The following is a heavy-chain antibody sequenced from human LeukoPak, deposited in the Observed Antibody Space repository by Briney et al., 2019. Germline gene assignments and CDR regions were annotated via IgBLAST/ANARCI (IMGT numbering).Heavy chain of an antibody. Sequence: PGGSLRLSCAASGFTFSSYGMHWVRQAPGKGLEWVSGISGSGGRTDYADSVKGRFTISRDNPENTLYLQMNSLRAEDTAVYYCAGGLVLVAATGAFEIWGRGTMVTVSS. CDR2: ISGSGGRT. J-gene: IGHJ3*02. CDR3: AGGLVLVAATGAFEI. V-gene: IGHV3-23*01. CDR1: GFTFSSYG. D-gene: IGHD2-15*01.